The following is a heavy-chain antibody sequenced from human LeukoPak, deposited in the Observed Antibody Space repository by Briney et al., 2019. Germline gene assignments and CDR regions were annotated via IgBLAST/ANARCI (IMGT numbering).Heavy chain of an antibody. CDR1: GGSISSGSYY. D-gene: IGHD2/OR15-2a*01. CDR3: ARVSKLGNWFDP. J-gene: IGHJ5*02. V-gene: IGHV4-61*02. CDR2: IYTSGST. Sequence: SETLSLTCTVSGGSISSGSYYWSWIRQPAGKGLEWIGRIYTSGSTNYNPSLKSRVTISVDTSKNQFSLKLSSVTAADTAVYYCARVSKLGNWFDPWGQGTLVTVSS.